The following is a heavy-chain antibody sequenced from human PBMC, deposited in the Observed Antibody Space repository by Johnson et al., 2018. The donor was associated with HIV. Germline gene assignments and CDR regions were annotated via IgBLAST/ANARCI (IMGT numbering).Heavy chain of an antibody. Sequence: QVQLVETGGGVVQPGRSLRLSCAASGFPFSSYGMHWVRQAPGKGLEWVAVISYDGSNKYYADSVKGRFIISRDNSKNTLYLQVNSLRTEDTALYYCAKEVATRGIVGARGAFEIWGQGTMVTVSS. V-gene: IGHV3-30*18. CDR1: GFPFSSYG. D-gene: IGHD1-26*01. J-gene: IGHJ3*02. CDR2: ISYDGSNK. CDR3: AKEVATRGIVGARGAFEI.